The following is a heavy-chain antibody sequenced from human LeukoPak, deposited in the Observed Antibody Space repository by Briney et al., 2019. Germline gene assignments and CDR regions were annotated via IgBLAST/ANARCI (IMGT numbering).Heavy chain of an antibody. Sequence: SVKVSCKASGGTFSSYAISWVRRAPGQGLEWMGRIIPILGIANYAQKFQGRVTITADKSTSTAYMELSSLRSEDTAVCYCARDEISLGNYYGSGSYYKPLDYWGQGTLVTVSS. CDR2: IIPILGIA. CDR3: ARDEISLGNYYGSGSYYKPLDY. D-gene: IGHD3-10*01. CDR1: GGTFSSYA. J-gene: IGHJ4*02. V-gene: IGHV1-69*04.